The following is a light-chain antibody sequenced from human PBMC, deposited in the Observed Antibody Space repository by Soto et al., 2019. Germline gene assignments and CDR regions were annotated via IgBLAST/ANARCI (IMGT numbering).Light chain of an antibody. CDR2: KAS. CDR3: QQYDTYWT. CDR1: QSISSW. Sequence: DIQLTQSPSTVSASVGDRVTITCRASQSISSWLAWYQQKPGTAPKLIIYKASSLESGVPSRFSGSGFGTEFTLTISSLQPDDFATYFCQQYDTYWTFGQGTKVEIK. V-gene: IGKV1-5*03. J-gene: IGKJ1*01.